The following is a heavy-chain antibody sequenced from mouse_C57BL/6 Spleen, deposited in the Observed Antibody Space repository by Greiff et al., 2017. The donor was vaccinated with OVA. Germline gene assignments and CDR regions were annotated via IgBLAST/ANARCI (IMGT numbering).Heavy chain of an antibody. V-gene: IGHV1-50*01. Sequence: QVQLKQPGAELVKPGASVKLSCKASGYTFTSYWMQWVKQRPGQGLEWIGEIDPSDSYTNYNQKFKGKATLTVDTSSSTAYMQLSSLTSEDSAVYYCARCTHYYAMDYWGQGTSVTVSS. J-gene: IGHJ4*01. CDR1: GYTFTSYW. D-gene: IGHD5-1*01. CDR2: IDPSDSYT. CDR3: ARCTHYYAMDY.